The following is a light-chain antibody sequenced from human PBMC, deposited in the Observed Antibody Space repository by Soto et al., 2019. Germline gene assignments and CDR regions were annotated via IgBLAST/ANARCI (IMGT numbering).Light chain of an antibody. J-gene: IGKJ1*01. CDR1: QSIGYW. Sequence: DIQMTQSPSTLSASVGDRVTITCRASQSIGYWLAWYQQKPGKAPKVLIYEASNLESGVPSRFSGSGSETEFTLTISSLQPDDFAIYYCQQYNTYSGTFGPGTKVEI. CDR2: EAS. CDR3: QQYNTYSGT. V-gene: IGKV1-5*03.